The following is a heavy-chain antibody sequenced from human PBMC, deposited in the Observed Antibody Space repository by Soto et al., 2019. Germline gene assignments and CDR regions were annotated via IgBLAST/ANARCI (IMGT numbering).Heavy chain of an antibody. V-gene: IGHV3-21*01. CDR1: GFTFSSYS. CDR2: ISSSSSYI. Sequence: GGSLRLSCAASGFTFSSYSMNWVRQAPGKGLECVSSISSSSSYIYYADSVKGRFTISRDNAKNSLYLQMNSLRAEATAVSYCARAPYYYDSSGYLDYWGQGTLVTVSS. J-gene: IGHJ4*02. CDR3: ARAPYYYDSSGYLDY. D-gene: IGHD3-22*01.